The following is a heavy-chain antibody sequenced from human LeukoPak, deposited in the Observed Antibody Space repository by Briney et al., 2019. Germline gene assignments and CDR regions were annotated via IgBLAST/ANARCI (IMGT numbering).Heavy chain of an antibody. CDR2: IYSGGST. CDR1: GFTFSDYY. Sequence: GGSLRLSCAASGFTFSDYYMSWVRQAPGKGLEWVSVIYSGGSTYYVDSVKGRFTISRDNSKNTLYLQMNSLRAEDTAVYYCARVDSSSWIMDVWGQGTTVTVSS. D-gene: IGHD6-13*01. V-gene: IGHV3-53*01. CDR3: ARVDSSSWIMDV. J-gene: IGHJ6*02.